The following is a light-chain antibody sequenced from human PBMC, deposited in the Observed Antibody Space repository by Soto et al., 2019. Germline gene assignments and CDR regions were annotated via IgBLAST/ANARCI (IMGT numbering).Light chain of an antibody. J-gene: IGLJ2*01. V-gene: IGLV2-14*01. CDR1: SSDIGAYNS. Sequence: QSALTQPASVSASPGQSITISCTGTSSDIGAYNSVSWYQQHPGKAPQLMIYDVSYRPSGISSRFSGSKSGNTASLTISGLQADDDADYYCASYTSDRIRVFGGGTKLTVL. CDR3: ASYTSDRIRV. CDR2: DVS.